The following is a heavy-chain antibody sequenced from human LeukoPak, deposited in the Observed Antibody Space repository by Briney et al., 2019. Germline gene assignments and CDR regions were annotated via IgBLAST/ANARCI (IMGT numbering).Heavy chain of an antibody. V-gene: IGHV4-4*02. CDR1: GGSISSSNW. J-gene: IGHJ5*01. CDR2: IYHSGST. Sequence: PSETLSLTCAVSGGSISSSNWWSWVRQPPGKGLEWIGEIYHSGSTTYNPALKSRVPISVDKPKNQFSLKLGSVTAAHMSLCYCARSPGYCSSTSCYRWFDSWGQGTLVTVSS. D-gene: IGHD2-2*03. CDR3: ARSPGYCSSTSCYRWFDS.